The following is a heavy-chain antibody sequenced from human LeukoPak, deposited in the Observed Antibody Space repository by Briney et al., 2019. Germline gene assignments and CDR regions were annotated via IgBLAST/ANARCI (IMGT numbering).Heavy chain of an antibody. J-gene: IGHJ4*02. CDR3: ATTPGRFLEWLPYYFDY. CDR2: FDPEDGET. D-gene: IGHD3-3*01. Sequence: ASVKVSCKVSGYTLTELSMHWVRQAPGKGLEWMGGFDPEDGETIYAQKFQGRVTMTEDTSTDTAYMELSSLRSEGTAVYYCATTPGRFLEWLPYYFDYWGQGTLVTVSS. CDR1: GYTLTELS. V-gene: IGHV1-24*01.